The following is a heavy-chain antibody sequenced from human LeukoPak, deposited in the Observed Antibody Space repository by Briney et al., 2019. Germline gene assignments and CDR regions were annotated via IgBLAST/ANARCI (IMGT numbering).Heavy chain of an antibody. J-gene: IGHJ4*02. Sequence: GGSLRLSWADSGFTFSSYEMNWVRQAPGKGLEWVSYISSGSSSIFYADSVKGRFTISRDNAKNSLYLQMNSLRVGDTAVYYCARGGIAARFAYWGQGTLVTVSS. CDR3: ARGGIAARFAY. V-gene: IGHV3-48*03. CDR1: GFTFSSYE. CDR2: ISSGSSSI. D-gene: IGHD6-6*01.